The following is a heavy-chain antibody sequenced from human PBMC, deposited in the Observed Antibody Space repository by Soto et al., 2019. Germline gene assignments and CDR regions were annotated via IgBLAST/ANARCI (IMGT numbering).Heavy chain of an antibody. J-gene: IGHJ3*02. Sequence: EVQLVESGGDLVQPGGSLKLSCAASGFSISGSAIHWVRQASGKGLGWVARIRDKTNGYATGYAASVQGRFTISRDDSKNTAFLQMNSLKTEDTAVYYCTRLDAPGDRALDIGGQGTMVTVSS. V-gene: IGHV3-73*01. CDR2: IRDKTNGYAT. CDR3: TRLDAPGDRALDI. CDR1: GFSISGSA.